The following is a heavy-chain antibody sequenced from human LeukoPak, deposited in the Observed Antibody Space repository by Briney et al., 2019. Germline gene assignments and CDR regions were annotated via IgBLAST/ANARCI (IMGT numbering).Heavy chain of an antibody. D-gene: IGHD3-16*01. J-gene: IGHJ4*02. V-gene: IGHV3-23*01. CDR2: ITGSGDSA. Sequence: GGSLRLSCAASGFTFSSYAMTWVRQASGKGLEWVSAITGSGDSAYYSDSVKGRFTISRDQSKSTVYLQMTSLRAEDTAVFYCAKGTTDYDASDPLDFWGQGTLVTVSA. CDR1: GFTFSSYA. CDR3: AKGTTDYDASDPLDF.